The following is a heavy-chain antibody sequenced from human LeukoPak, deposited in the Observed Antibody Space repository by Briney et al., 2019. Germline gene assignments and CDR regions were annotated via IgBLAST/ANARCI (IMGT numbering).Heavy chain of an antibody. CDR2: ISAYNGNT. CDR3: ARGYGSGSYYPRGWFDP. Sequence: ASVKVSCKASGYTFTSYGISWVRQAPGQGLEWMGWISAYNGNTNYAQKLQGRDTMTTDTSTSTAYMELRSLRSDDTAVYYCARGYGSGSYYPRGWFDPWGQGTLVTVSS. CDR1: GYTFTSYG. V-gene: IGHV1-18*04. J-gene: IGHJ5*02. D-gene: IGHD3-10*01.